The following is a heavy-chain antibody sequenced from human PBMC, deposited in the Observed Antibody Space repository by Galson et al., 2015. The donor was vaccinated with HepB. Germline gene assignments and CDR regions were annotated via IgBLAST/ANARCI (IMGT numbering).Heavy chain of an antibody. J-gene: IGHJ4*02. D-gene: IGHD2-15*01. CDR1: GFSLSTSGMC. CDR3: ARYYCSGGSCYPAFDY. CDR2: IDWDDDK. V-gene: IGHV2-70*01. Sequence: PALVKPTQTLTLTCTFSGFSLSTSGMCVSWIRQPPGKALEWLALIDWDDDKYYSTSLKTRLTISKDTSKNQVVLTMTNMDPVDTATYYCARYYCSGGSCYPAFDYWGQGTLVTVSS.